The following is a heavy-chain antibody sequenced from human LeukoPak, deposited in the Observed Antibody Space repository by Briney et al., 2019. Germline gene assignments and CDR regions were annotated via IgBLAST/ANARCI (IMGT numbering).Heavy chain of an antibody. CDR3: ARGHSSSWKNRDFDY. V-gene: IGHV4-34*01. D-gene: IGHD6-13*01. J-gene: IGHJ4*02. CDR1: GGSFSGYY. CDR2: INHSGST. Sequence: SETLSLTCAVYGGSFSGYYWSWIRQPPGKGLEWIGKINHSGSTNYNPSLKSRVTMSVDTSKNQFSLKLSSVTAADTAVYYCARGHSSSWKNRDFDYWGQGTLVTVSS.